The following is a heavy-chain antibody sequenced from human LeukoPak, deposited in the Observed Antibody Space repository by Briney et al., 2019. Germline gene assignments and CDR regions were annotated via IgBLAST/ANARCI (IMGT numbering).Heavy chain of an antibody. CDR2: IKSKTDGGTT. Sequence: GGSLRLSCAASGFTFSNAWMSWVRQAPGKGLEWVGRIKSKTDGGTTDYAAPVKGRFTISRDDSKNTLYLQMNSLKTEDTAVYYCTTDYAAVAGPSPDYRGQGTLVTVSS. J-gene: IGHJ4*02. V-gene: IGHV3-15*01. CDR3: TTDYAAVAGPSPDY. CDR1: GFTFSNAW. D-gene: IGHD6-19*01.